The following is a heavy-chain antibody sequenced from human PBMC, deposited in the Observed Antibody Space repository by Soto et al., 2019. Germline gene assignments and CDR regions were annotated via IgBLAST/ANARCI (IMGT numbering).Heavy chain of an antibody. D-gene: IGHD4-4*01. J-gene: IGHJ5*02. CDR1: GGSISSGGYY. V-gene: IGHV4-31*03. CDR2: IYYSGST. Sequence: PSETLSLTCTVSGGSISSGGYYWSWIRQHPGKGLEWIGYIYYSGSTYYNPSLKSRVTISVDTSKNQFSLKLSSVTAADTAVYYCAREVTPHTWLRFDPWGQGTLVTVSS. CDR3: AREVTPHTWLRFDP.